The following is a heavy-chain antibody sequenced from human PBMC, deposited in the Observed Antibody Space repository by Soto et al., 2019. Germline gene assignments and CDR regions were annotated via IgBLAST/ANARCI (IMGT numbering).Heavy chain of an antibody. CDR3: TKEKSVMYSGYDAFDI. J-gene: IGHJ3*02. CDR1: GFTFSSYE. V-gene: IGHV3-48*03. D-gene: IGHD5-12*01. CDR2: ISSSGTI. Sequence: GSLRLSCAASGFTFSSYEMDWVRQAPGKGLEWVAYISSSGTILYGDSVKGRFTISRDNADNSLYLQMNSLTAEDTAVYYCTKEKSVMYSGYDAFDIWGRGTMVTVSS.